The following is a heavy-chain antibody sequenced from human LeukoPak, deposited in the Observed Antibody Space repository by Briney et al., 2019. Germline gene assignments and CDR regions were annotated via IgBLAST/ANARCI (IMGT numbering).Heavy chain of an antibody. CDR3: ARGDSSGYFHDAFDI. J-gene: IGHJ3*02. Sequence: GGSLRLSCAASGFTFSSYWMSWVRQAPGKGLEWVANIKQDGSEKYYVDSVKGRFTISRDNAKNSLYLQMNSLRAEDTAVYYCARGDSSGYFHDAFDIWGQGTMVTVSS. D-gene: IGHD3-22*01. CDR1: GFTFSSYW. CDR2: IKQDGSEK. V-gene: IGHV3-7*01.